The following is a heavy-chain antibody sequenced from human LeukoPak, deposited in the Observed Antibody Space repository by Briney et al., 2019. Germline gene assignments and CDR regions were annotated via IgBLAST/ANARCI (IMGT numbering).Heavy chain of an antibody. V-gene: IGHV3-33*08. Sequence: PGGSLRLSCAVSGITLSNYGMSWVRQAPGKGLEWVAVIWYDGSNKYYADSVKGRFTISRDNSKNTLYLQMNSLRAEDTAVYYCARDSSSSYYYYYYMDVWGKGTTVTVSS. CDR1: GITLSNYG. D-gene: IGHD6-6*01. CDR3: ARDSSSSYYYYYYMDV. CDR2: IWYDGSNK. J-gene: IGHJ6*03.